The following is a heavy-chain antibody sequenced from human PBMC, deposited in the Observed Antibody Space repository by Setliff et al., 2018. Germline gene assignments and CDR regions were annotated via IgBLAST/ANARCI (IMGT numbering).Heavy chain of an antibody. CDR2: SSHSGST. V-gene: IGHV4-38-2*01. CDR3: ARGRMRGSCSGPSCTYDPFDI. Sequence: SETLSLTCAVSGYSINSDCFWGWIRQPPGKGLEWIGTSSHSGSTSYNSSLKSRVTMSVDTSKNQFFLKLNSVTAADTAVYYCARGRMRGSCSGPSCTYDPFDIWGQGTPVTVSS. CDR1: GYSINSDCF. D-gene: IGHD2-2*01. J-gene: IGHJ3*02.